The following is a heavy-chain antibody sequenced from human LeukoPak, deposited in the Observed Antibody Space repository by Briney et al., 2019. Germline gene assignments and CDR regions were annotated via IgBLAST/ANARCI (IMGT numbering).Heavy chain of an antibody. CDR1: GFTFSSYA. CDR3: AKGGYYDSSGYYYGDYFDY. V-gene: IGHV3-23*01. Sequence: PGGSLRLSCAASGFTFSSYAMSWVRQAPGKGLEWVSAISGSGGSTYYADSVEGRLTISRDNSKNTLYLQMNSLRAEDTAVYYCAKGGYYDSSGYYYGDYFDYWGQGTLVTVSS. J-gene: IGHJ4*02. D-gene: IGHD3-22*01. CDR2: ISGSGGST.